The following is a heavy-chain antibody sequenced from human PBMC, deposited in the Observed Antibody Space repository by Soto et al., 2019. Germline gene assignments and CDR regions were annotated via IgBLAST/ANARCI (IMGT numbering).Heavy chain of an antibody. D-gene: IGHD6-13*01. J-gene: IGHJ6*02. CDR2: VYYSGST. V-gene: IGHV4-31*03. Sequence: SETLSLTCTVSGASITSSSYYWSWIRQRPGRGPEWIGYVYYSGSTYYTPSLMSRVAISVDTSKNQLSLKVYSVTAADTAVYYCASVPYSSKWYYGIYVRAQGSTVTV. CDR3: ASVPYSSKWYYGIYV. CDR1: GASITSSSYY.